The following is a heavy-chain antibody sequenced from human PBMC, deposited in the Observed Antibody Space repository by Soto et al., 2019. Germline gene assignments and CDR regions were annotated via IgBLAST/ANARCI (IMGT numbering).Heavy chain of an antibody. J-gene: IGHJ6*02. Sequence: LRLSCAASGFTFSSYSMNWVRQAPGKGLEWVSSISSSSSYIYYADSVKGRFTISRDNAKNSLYLQMNSLRAEDTAVYYCARGLYSSSWYGALGAYYYYGMDVWGQGTTVTVSS. CDR3: ARGLYSSSWYGALGAYYYYGMDV. D-gene: IGHD6-13*01. CDR2: ISSSSSYI. CDR1: GFTFSSYS. V-gene: IGHV3-21*01.